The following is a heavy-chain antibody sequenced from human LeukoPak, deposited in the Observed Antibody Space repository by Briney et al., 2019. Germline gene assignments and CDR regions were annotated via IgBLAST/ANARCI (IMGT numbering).Heavy chain of an antibody. CDR2: LNHSGST. V-gene: IGHV4-34*04. D-gene: IGHD3-22*01. CDR3: ARRLYYDSSGP. Sequence: SETPSPTPAHSVGSSSGSYWSWIRNPPRGWVWRVGKLNHSGSTNHNTSLKSRATIPVERSMNPSSLNLRSVTAAHTAVYYCARRLYYDSSGPWGQGTPVTVSS. CDR1: VGSSSGSY. J-gene: IGHJ5*02.